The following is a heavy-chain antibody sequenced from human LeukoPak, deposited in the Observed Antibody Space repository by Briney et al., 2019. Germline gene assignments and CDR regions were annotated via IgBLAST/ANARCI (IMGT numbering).Heavy chain of an antibody. Sequence: LTLSCLPCRWSFSSYGMHGVRQAPGKGLDGVAVLWYDGSNKYYANSVKGRFTISRHNSKNTLYLQMNSLRAEDTAVYYCARERDTELHLYYYMDVWGKGTTVTVSS. V-gene: IGHV3-33*01. CDR1: RWSFSSYG. J-gene: IGHJ6*03. CDR3: ARERDTELHLYYYMDV. D-gene: IGHD1-7*01. CDR2: LWYDGSNK.